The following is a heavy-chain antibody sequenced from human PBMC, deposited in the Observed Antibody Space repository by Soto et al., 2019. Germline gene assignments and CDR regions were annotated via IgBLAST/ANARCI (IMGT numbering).Heavy chain of an antibody. J-gene: IGHJ6*03. V-gene: IGHV3-23*01. CDR3: AKAGHMITFGGVIDQNYYYYMDV. CDR1: GFTFSSYA. Sequence: EVQLLESGGGLVQPGGSLRLSCAASGFTFSSYAMSWVRQAPGKGLEWVSAISGSGGSTYYADSVKGRFTISRDNSKNTLYLQMNSLRAEDTAVYYCAKAGHMITFGGVIDQNYYYYMDVWGKGTTVTVSS. D-gene: IGHD3-16*02. CDR2: ISGSGGST.